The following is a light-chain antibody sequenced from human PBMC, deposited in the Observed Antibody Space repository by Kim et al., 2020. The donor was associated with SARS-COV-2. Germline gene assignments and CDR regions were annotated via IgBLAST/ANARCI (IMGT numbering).Light chain of an antibody. CDR2: DVS. CDR3: SSYTSSNTWV. CDR1: SSDVGGYNY. Sequence: GPSITISCTGTSSDVGGYNYVSWYQQHPGKAPKVMIYDVSNRPSGVSNRFSGSKSGNTASLTISGLQAEDEADYYCSSYTSSNTWVFGGGTQLTVL. J-gene: IGLJ3*02. V-gene: IGLV2-14*03.